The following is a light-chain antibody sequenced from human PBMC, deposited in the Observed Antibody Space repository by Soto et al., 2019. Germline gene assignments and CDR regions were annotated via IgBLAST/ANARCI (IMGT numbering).Light chain of an antibody. Sequence: DIQMTQSPSTLSASVGDRVTITCRASQNIITWLAWYQQKPGKAPRLLIYKASNLENGVPLRFSGSGSGTEFTLTISSLQPDVFATYYCQQYIGPLTFGGGTKVDIK. V-gene: IGKV1-5*03. J-gene: IGKJ4*01. CDR3: QQYIGPLT. CDR2: KAS. CDR1: QNIITW.